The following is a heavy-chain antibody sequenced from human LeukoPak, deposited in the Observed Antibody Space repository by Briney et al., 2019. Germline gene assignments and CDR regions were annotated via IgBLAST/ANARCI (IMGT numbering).Heavy chain of an antibody. J-gene: IGHJ4*02. CDR1: GYTFTSYD. V-gene: IGHV1-8*01. D-gene: IGHD3-9*01. Sequence: ASVKVSCKASGYTFTSYDINWVRQATGQGLEWMGWMNPNNGNTGYAQKFQGRVTMTRNTSISTAYMELSSLRSEDSAVYYCARSAGYDILTGYYPAQFDYWGQGTLVTVSS. CDR2: MNPNNGNT. CDR3: ARSAGYDILTGYYPAQFDY.